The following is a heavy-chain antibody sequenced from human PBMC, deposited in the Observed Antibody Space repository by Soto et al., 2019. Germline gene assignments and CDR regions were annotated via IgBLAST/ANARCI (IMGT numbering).Heavy chain of an antibody. CDR3: ARDLTRAGARGYYFDY. J-gene: IGHJ4*02. D-gene: IGHD1-1*01. Sequence: SVKVSCKASGGTFSSYAISWVRQAPGQGLEWMGGIIPIFGTANYAQKFQGRVTITADESTSTAYMELSSLRSEDTAVYYCARDLTRAGARGYYFDYWGQGTLVTVSS. CDR1: GGTFSSYA. V-gene: IGHV1-69*13. CDR2: IIPIFGTA.